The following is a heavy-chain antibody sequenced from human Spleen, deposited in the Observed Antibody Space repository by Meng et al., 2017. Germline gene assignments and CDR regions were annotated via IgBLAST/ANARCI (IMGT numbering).Heavy chain of an antibody. J-gene: IGHJ4*02. V-gene: IGHV1-2*02. CDR3: ARDRVGDGYTKIDY. CDR1: GYTLTDYY. CDR2: LNPNSGDT. D-gene: IGHD5-24*01. Sequence: QVQLVQSGAEVKKPGASVKVCCRASGYTLTDYYMHWVRQAPGQRLEWMGWLNPNSGDTRYAPKFQGRVTMTRNTAIATAYMELSSLRSDDTAVYYCARDRVGDGYTKIDYWGQGALVTVSS.